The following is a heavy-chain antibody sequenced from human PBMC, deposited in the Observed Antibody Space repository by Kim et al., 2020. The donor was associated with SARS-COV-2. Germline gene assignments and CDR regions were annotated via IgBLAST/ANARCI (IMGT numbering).Heavy chain of an antibody. J-gene: IGHJ4*02. Sequence: GGSLRLSCAASGFTFSSSPMTWVRQAPGKRPEWVSSISEITTNTYYADSVKGRFTNSRDNSKNTLHLQMNSLKGEDTAKYYCAKLIVGGATGFWGQGTLV. D-gene: IGHD1-26*01. CDR2: ISEITTNT. CDR3: AKLIVGGATGF. CDR1: GFTFSSSP. V-gene: IGHV3-23*01.